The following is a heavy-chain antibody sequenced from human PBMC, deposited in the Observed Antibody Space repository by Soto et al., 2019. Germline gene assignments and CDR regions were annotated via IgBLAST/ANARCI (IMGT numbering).Heavy chain of an antibody. CDR1: GGSISSGGYY. CDR2: VYHSGST. D-gene: IGHD3-22*01. Sequence: QVQLLESGPGLVKPSQTLSLTCTVSGGSISSGGYYWSWVRQHPGKGLEWIGYVYHSGSTYNNPSIKSRVTISVDTSKNQFSLKLSSVTAADTAVYYCASLSAGYYYDSSGYYFDYWGQGTLVTVSA. CDR3: ASLSAGYYYDSSGYYFDY. V-gene: IGHV4-31*03. J-gene: IGHJ4*02.